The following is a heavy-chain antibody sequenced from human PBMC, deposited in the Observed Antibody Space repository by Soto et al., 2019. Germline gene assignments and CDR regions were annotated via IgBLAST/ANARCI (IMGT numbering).Heavy chain of an antibody. D-gene: IGHD3-16*01. CDR3: ARWGTTGGFDL. CDR2: TSYDGNNK. CDR1: GFMFKSYV. V-gene: IGHV3-30*19. Sequence: QLQLVESGGGVVQPGTSLRLSCTASGFMFKSYVMHWVRQAPGKGLEWVALTSYDGNNKYYGDSVKGRFTVSRDNSKNTLHLQIDSLRPEDTALYCGARWGTTGGFDLWGQGTLVSVSS. J-gene: IGHJ4*02.